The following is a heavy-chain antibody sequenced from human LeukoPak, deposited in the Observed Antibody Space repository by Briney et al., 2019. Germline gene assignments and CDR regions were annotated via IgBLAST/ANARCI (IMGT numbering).Heavy chain of an antibody. V-gene: IGHV3-9*01. J-gene: IGHJ4*02. CDR2: ISWNSGSI. D-gene: IGHD5-18*01. CDR1: GFGFDGYT. CDR3: AKGMGGYSYGSPFDY. Sequence: PGGSLRLSCAAAGFGFDGYTMHWVRQAPGKGLEWVSGISWNSGSIGYADSVKGRFTISRDNAKNSLYLQMNSLRAEDTALYYCAKGMGGYSYGSPFDYWGQGTLVTVSS.